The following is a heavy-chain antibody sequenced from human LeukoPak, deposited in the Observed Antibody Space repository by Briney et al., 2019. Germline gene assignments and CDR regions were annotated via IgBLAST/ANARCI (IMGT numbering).Heavy chain of an antibody. CDR3: ARAPIGGSYSQYFYMDV. CDR2: INHSGST. CDR1: GGSFSGYY. D-gene: IGHD3-10*01. Sequence: SETLSLTCAVYGGSFSGYYWSWIRQPPGKGLEWIGEINHSGSTNYNPSLKSRVTISVDTSKNQFSLKLSSVTAADTALYYCARAPIGGSYSQYFYMDVWGKGTAVTISS. V-gene: IGHV4-34*01. J-gene: IGHJ6*03.